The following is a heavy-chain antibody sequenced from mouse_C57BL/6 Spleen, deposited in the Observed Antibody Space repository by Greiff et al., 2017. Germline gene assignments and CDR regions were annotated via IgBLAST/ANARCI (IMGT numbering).Heavy chain of an antibody. CDR3: ARGLIYYDYDVAMDY. CDR1: GFNIKNTY. V-gene: IGHV14-3*01. Sequence: VQLQQSVAELVRPGASVKLSCTASGFNIKNTYMHWVKQRPEPGLEWIGRIDPANGNTTSAPKFQGKATITADTSSNTAYLQLSSLTSEDTAIYYCARGLIYYDYDVAMDYWGQGTSVTVSS. CDR2: IDPANGNT. J-gene: IGHJ4*01. D-gene: IGHD2-4*01.